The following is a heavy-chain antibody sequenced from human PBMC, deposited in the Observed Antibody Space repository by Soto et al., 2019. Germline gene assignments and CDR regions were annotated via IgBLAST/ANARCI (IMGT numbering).Heavy chain of an antibody. CDR3: ARGSSGFYDY. D-gene: IGHD6-19*01. V-gene: IGHV5-51*01. CDR1: GYSFANYC. CDR2: FYSGDSDT. Sequence: PGESLKISCKGSGYSFANYCIAWVRQMPGKGLGWMGIFYSGDSDTRYSPSFQGQVVISGDKSINTAYLQWTSLKASDTAMYYCARGSSGFYDYWGQGTLVTVSS. J-gene: IGHJ4*02.